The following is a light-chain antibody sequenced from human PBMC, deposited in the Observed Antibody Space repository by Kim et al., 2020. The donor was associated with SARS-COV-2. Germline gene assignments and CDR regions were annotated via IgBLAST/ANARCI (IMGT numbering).Light chain of an antibody. J-gene: IGKJ4*01. V-gene: IGKV3-20*01. Sequence: LSPGERATLSCRASQSLSGRYLAWYQQKPGQAPRLLIYGPSRRATGIPDRFSGSGSGTDFALTVSRLEPEDFAVYYCQQYDTSPLTFGGGTKLEI. CDR2: GPS. CDR3: QQYDTSPLT. CDR1: QSLSGRY.